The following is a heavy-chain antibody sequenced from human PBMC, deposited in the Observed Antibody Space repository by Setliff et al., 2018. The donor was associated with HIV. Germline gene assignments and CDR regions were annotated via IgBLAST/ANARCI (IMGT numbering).Heavy chain of an antibody. CDR1: GQFISDGYY. CDR2: VYHSGKT. J-gene: IGHJ5*02. CDR3: AKHDFGEGSCFDP. Sequence: NPSETLSLTCTVSGQFISDGYYWGWIRQPPGKGLEWIGSVYHSGKTYYNPSLKSRVTMSADTSKNQIPLMLRSMTAADTAVYYCAKHDFGEGSCFDPWGQGSLVTVSS. V-gene: IGHV4-38-2*02. D-gene: IGHD3-16*01.